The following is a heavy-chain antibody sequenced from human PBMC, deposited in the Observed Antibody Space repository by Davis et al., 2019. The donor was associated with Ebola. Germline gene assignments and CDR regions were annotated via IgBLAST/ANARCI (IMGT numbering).Heavy chain of an antibody. Sequence: GESLKLSCAASGFTFTTHFMHWVRQSPGEGLVCLSVISPDGTHTNYADSVKGRFTISRDDDKNTVYLQMNSLKDEDTGVYYCVRGTSDWRGLDYWGQGTLVPVS. D-gene: IGHD3-3*01. CDR2: ISPDGTHT. V-gene: IGHV3-74*01. CDR3: VRGTSDWRGLDY. CDR1: GFTFTTHF. J-gene: IGHJ4*02.